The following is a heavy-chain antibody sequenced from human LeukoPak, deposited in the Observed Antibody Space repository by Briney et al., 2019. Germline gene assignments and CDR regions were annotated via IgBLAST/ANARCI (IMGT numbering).Heavy chain of an antibody. CDR2: ISYDGSNK. CDR3: AKGYYYDSSGYEEV. D-gene: IGHD3-22*01. J-gene: IGHJ4*02. V-gene: IGHV3-30*18. Sequence: PGRSLRLSCAASGFTFSSYGMHWVRQAPGKGLEWVAVISYDGSNKYYADSVKGRFTISRDNSKNTLYLQMNSLRAEDTAVYYCAKGYYYDSSGYEEVWSQGTLITVSS. CDR1: GFTFSSYG.